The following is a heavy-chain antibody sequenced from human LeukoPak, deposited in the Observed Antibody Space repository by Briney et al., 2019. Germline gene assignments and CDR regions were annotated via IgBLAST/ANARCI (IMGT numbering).Heavy chain of an antibody. D-gene: IGHD3-3*01. Sequence: SETLSLTCTVSGGSISSYYWSWIRQPPGKGLEWIGYIYYSGSTNYNPSLKSRVTISVDTSKNQFSLKLSSVTAADTAVYYCARRIRFLEWPQEDAFDIWGQGTMVTVSS. CDR1: GGSISSYY. CDR2: IYYSGST. CDR3: ARRIRFLEWPQEDAFDI. J-gene: IGHJ3*02. V-gene: IGHV4-59*08.